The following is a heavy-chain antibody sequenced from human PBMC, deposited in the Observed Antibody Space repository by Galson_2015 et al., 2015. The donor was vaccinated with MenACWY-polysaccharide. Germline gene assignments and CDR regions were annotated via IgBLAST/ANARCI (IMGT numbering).Heavy chain of an antibody. D-gene: IGHD6-19*01. CDR2: MTYDGSDQ. J-gene: IGHJ4*01. Sequence: SLRLSCAASGFSFSCYGMHWVRQAPGKGLEWVTYMTYDGSDQNYARSVRGRFTISRDNSKSMLYLQMESLRPEDTAVYYCAKREARNSGPFDLWGHGTLVTVSS. V-gene: IGHV3-30*18. CDR3: AKREARNSGPFDL. CDR1: GFSFSCYG.